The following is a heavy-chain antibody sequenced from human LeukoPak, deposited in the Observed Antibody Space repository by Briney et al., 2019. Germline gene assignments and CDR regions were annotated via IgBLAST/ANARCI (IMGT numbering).Heavy chain of an antibody. CDR2: IYYTGDT. V-gene: IGHV4-59*08. J-gene: IGHJ4*02. D-gene: IGHD6-6*01. Sequence: SETLSLTCTVSGGSISTYYWTWIRQPPGKGLEWIGYIYYTGDTDYNPSLKSRVTISLDTSKTQFSLNLNSVTAADTAVYYCAKGGASSRYFNFWGQGTLVTVSS. CDR1: GGSISTYY. CDR3: AKGGASSRYFNF.